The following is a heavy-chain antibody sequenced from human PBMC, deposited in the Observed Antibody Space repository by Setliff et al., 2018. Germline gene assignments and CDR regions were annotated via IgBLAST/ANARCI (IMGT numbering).Heavy chain of an antibody. D-gene: IGHD3-22*01. CDR3: ARDATYYYDSSGYYSI. V-gene: IGHV1-46*01. CDR2: INPSGGST. J-gene: IGHJ3*02. Sequence: GASVKVSCKASGGTFSSYAISWVRQAPGQGLEWMGIINPSGGSTSYAQKFQGRVTMTRDTSTSTVYMELRSLRSDDTAVYYCARDATYYYDSSGYYSIWGQGTMVTVSS. CDR1: GGTFSSYA.